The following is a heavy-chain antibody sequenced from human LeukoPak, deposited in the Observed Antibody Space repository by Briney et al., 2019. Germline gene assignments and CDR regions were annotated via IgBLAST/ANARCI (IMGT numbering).Heavy chain of an antibody. CDR1: GYTFTGYY. J-gene: IGHJ4*02. CDR3: ARDRYYYDSVEDY. V-gene: IGHV1-2*04. D-gene: IGHD3-22*01. CDR2: INPNSGGT. Sequence: GASVKVSCKASGYTFTGYYMHWVRQAPGQGLEWMGWINPNSGGTNYAQKFQGWVTMTRDTSISTAYMELSRLRSDDTAVYYCARDRYYYDSVEDYWGQGTLVTVSS.